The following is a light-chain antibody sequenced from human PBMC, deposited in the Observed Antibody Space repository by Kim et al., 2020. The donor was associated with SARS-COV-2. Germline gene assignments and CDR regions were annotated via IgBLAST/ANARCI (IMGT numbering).Light chain of an antibody. CDR2: QDS. J-gene: IGLJ1*01. CDR1: KLGDKY. CDR3: QAWDSSTLYV. V-gene: IGLV3-1*01. Sequence: VSPGQTACITCSGDKLGDKYACWYQQKPGQSPVLVIYQDSKRPSGIPERFSGSNSGNTATLTISGTQAMDEADYYCQAWDSSTLYVFGNGTKVTVL.